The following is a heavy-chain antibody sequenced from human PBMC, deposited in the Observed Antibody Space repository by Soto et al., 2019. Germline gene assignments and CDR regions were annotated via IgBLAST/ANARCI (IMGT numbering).Heavy chain of an antibody. Sequence: GSLRLSCAASGFTFSSYAMSWVRQAPGKGLEWVSAISGSGGSTYYADSVKGRFTISRDNSKNTLYLQMNSLRAEDTAVYYCAKTGFYYYDSSGYPPSWLDPWGQGTLVTV. CDR1: GFTFSSYA. V-gene: IGHV3-23*01. J-gene: IGHJ5*02. D-gene: IGHD3-22*01. CDR2: ISGSGGST. CDR3: AKTGFYYYDSSGYPPSWLDP.